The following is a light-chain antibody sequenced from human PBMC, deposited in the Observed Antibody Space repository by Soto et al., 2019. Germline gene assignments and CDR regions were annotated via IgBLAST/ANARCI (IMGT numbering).Light chain of an antibody. Sequence: EIGLTQSPATLSLCPGERATLSCRASQSVSSYLAWYQQKPGQAPRLLIYDTSNRASGIPAKFSGSGSGTDFTLTINSLEPDDFAVYYCQQTANWPRTFGLGSKVDI. V-gene: IGKV3-11*01. CDR3: QQTANWPRT. J-gene: IGKJ1*01. CDR1: QSVSSY. CDR2: DTS.